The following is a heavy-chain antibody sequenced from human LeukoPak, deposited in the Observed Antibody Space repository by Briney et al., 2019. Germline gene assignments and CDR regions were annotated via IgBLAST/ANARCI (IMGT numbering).Heavy chain of an antibody. J-gene: IGHJ4*02. CDR3: ASRIAVSKFDY. CDR1: GDSISSRSYY. Sequence: SETLSLTCTVSGDSISSRSYYWGWIRQPPGKGLEWLGNIYYTGSTYYNPSLKSRVTISVDTSKNQFSLRLSSVTAADTAVYYCASRIAVSKFDYWGQGTLVTVSS. D-gene: IGHD6-19*01. V-gene: IGHV4-39*07. CDR2: IYYTGST.